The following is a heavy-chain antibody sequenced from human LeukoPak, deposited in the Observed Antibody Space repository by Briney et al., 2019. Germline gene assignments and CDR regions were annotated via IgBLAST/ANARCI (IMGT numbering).Heavy chain of an antibody. V-gene: IGHV1-69*05. CDR1: GGTFSSYA. CDR2: IIPIFGTA. CDR3: ARDPGYCSGGSCSYYYYYMDV. Sequence: ASVKVSCKASGGTFSSYAISRVRQAPGQGLEWMGGIIPIFGTANYAQKFQGRVTITTDESTSTAYMELSSLRSEDTAVYYCARDPGYCSGGSCSYYYYYMDVWGKGTTVTVSS. J-gene: IGHJ6*03. D-gene: IGHD2-15*01.